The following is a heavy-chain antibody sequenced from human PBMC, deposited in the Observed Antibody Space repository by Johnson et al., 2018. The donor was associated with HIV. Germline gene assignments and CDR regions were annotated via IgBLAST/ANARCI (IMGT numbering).Heavy chain of an antibody. CDR2: ISYDGSNK. J-gene: IGHJ3*02. CDR1: GFTFSSFG. CDR3: ARAHYSDSSGHWGTGAFDI. Sequence: QVQLMESGGGVVQPGRSLRLSCATSGFTFSSFGMHWVRQAPGKGLEWVAVISYDGSNKYYADSVKGRFIISRDNSKNTLYLQMNSLRSEDTAVYYCARAHYSDSSGHWGTGAFDIWGQGTMVTVSS. V-gene: IGHV3-30*03. D-gene: IGHD3-22*01.